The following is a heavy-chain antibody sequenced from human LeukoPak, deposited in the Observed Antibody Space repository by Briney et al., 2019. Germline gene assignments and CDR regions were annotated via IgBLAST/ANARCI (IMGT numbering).Heavy chain of an antibody. J-gene: IGHJ5*02. V-gene: IGHV4-34*01. Sequence: PSETLSLTCAVYGGSFSGYYWSWIRQPPGKVLEWIGEINHSGSTNYNPSLKSRVTISVDTSKNQFSLKLSSVTAADTAVYYCASHARYDSSGYYYDWFDPWGQGILVTVSS. CDR1: GGSFSGYY. D-gene: IGHD3-22*01. CDR3: ASHARYDSSGYYYDWFDP. CDR2: INHSGST.